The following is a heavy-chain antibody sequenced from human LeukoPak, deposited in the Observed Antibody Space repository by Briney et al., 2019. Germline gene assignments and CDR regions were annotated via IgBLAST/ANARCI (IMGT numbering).Heavy chain of an antibody. D-gene: IGHD5-18*01. CDR1: GFTLGGYW. CDR2: IYSGGST. CDR3: ARDQYSYAHAAH. V-gene: IGHV3-66*01. J-gene: IGHJ4*02. Sequence: PGGSLRLSCAASGFTLGGYWMTWLRQAPGKGLEWVSVIYSGGSTYYADSVKGRFTISRDNSKNTLHLQMNSLRAEDTAVYYCARDQYSYAHAAHWGQGTLVTVSS.